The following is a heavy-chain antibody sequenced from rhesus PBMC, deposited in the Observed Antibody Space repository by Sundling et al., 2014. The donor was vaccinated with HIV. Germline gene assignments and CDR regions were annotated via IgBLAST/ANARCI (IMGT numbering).Heavy chain of an antibody. CDR1: GASISGGYG. V-gene: IGHV4-127*01. J-gene: IGHJ4*01. D-gene: IGHD3-34*01. CDR3: ARYVPTGVIIRLYYFDY. Sequence: QVQLQESGPGLLKPSETLSLTCAVSGASISGGYGWGWIRQSPGKGLEWIGYIYGTGGFTYYNPSLKSRVSIATDTSKNQFSLKLSSVTAADTAVYYCARYVPTGVIIRLYYFDYWGQGVLVTVSS. CDR2: IYGTGGFT.